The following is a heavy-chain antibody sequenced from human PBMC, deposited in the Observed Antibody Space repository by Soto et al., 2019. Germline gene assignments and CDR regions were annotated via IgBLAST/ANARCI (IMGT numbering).Heavy chain of an antibody. Sequence: GGSLRLSCAASGFTFSSYGMHWVRQAPGKGLEWVAVIWYDGSNKYYADSVKGRFTISRDNSKNTLYLQMNSLGAEDTAVYYCARDGYPGYFDYWGQGTLVTVSS. CDR3: ARDGYPGYFDY. J-gene: IGHJ4*02. CDR2: IWYDGSNK. V-gene: IGHV3-33*01. D-gene: IGHD1-1*01. CDR1: GFTFSSYG.